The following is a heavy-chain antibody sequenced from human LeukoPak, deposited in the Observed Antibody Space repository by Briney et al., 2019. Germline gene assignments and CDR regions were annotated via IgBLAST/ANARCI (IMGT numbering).Heavy chain of an antibody. D-gene: IGHD3-3*01. J-gene: IGHJ4*02. V-gene: IGHV1-69*06. Sequence: SVKVSCKASGGTFSSYAISWVRQAPGQGLEWMGGIIPIFGTANYAQKFQGRVTMTEDTSTDTAYMELSSLRSEDTAVYYCATGLSITIFGVGPPDYWGQGTLVTVSS. CDR2: IIPIFGTA. CDR1: GGTFSSYA. CDR3: ATGLSITIFGVGPPDY.